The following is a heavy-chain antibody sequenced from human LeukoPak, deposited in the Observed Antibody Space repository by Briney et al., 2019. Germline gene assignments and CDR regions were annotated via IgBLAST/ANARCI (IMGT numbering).Heavy chain of an antibody. CDR1: GGSISSSSYY. Sequence: PSETLSLTCTVSGGSISSSSYYWGWIRQPPGKGLEWIGSIYYSVSTYYNPSLKSRVTISVDTSKNQFSLKLSSVTAADTAVYFCARGFRGDNFDYWGQGTLVTVSS. CDR2: IYYSVST. V-gene: IGHV4-39*07. CDR3: ARGFRGDNFDY. D-gene: IGHD7-27*01. J-gene: IGHJ4*02.